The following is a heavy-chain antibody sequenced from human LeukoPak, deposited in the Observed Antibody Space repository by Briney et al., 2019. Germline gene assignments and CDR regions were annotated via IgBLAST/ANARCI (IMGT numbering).Heavy chain of an antibody. Sequence: SETLSLTCAVYGGSFSGYYWSWIRQPPGKGLEWIWEINHSGSTNYNPSLKTRVTISVDTTQNQFSLKLSTVIAADTAVYYCARAQRRSVLRFLGSFNYYMDVWGKGTTLTVSS. CDR2: INHSGST. J-gene: IGHJ6*03. CDR1: GGSFSGYY. V-gene: IGHV4-34*01. D-gene: IGHD3-3*01. CDR3: ARAQRRSVLRFLGSFNYYMDV.